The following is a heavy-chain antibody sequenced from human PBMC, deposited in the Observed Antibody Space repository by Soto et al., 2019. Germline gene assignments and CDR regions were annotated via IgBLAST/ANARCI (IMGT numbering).Heavy chain of an antibody. CDR3: AKDSWGSTAVADPIDC. CDR1: GFTFSDYA. Sequence: QLLESGGGLVHPGGSLRLSCAASGFTFSDYAMNWVRQAPGKGLEWVSTIRDSGSSTYYADSVKGRFAISRDNSKNTLYLQMNGLRAEDTAVYYCAKDSWGSTAVADPIDCWGQGTLVTVSS. V-gene: IGHV3-23*01. J-gene: IGHJ4*02. D-gene: IGHD6-19*01. CDR2: IRDSGSST.